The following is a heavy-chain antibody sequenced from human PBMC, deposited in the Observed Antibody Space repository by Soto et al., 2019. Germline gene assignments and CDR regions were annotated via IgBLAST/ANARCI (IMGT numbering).Heavy chain of an antibody. CDR3: ARGLLYATTYFDY. J-gene: IGHJ4*02. Sequence: QVPLVQSGAEVKKPGSSVKVSCKASGDTFTTNSLNWVRQAPGQGLEWMGGIIPVVGTTKYAQKYQDRVTITGDKSTNTAYMELSSLRSDDTAVYYCARGLLYATTYFDYWGQGTAVTVSS. CDR1: GDTFTTNS. CDR2: IIPVVGTT. V-gene: IGHV1-69*06. D-gene: IGHD2-8*01.